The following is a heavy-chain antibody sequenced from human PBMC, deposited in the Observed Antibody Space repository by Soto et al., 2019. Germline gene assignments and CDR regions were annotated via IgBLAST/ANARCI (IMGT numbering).Heavy chain of an antibody. Sequence: GESLKISYKGSGYSFTSYWISWVRQMPGKGLEWMGRIDPSDSYTNYSPSFQGHVTISADKSISTAYLQWSSLKASDTAMYYCAKTDSSGYFPNPWGQGTMVTVSS. CDR1: GYSFTSYW. D-gene: IGHD3-22*01. J-gene: IGHJ3*01. CDR3: AKTDSSGYFPNP. V-gene: IGHV5-10-1*01. CDR2: IDPSDSYT.